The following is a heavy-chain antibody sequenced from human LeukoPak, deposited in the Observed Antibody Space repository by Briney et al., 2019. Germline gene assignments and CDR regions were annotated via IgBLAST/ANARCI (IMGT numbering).Heavy chain of an antibody. CDR2: IYYSGST. CDR3: ARDDSSGYLTN. CDR1: GGSISSYY. Sequence: SETLSLTCTVSGGSISSYYWSWIRQPPEKGLEWIGYIYYSGSTNYNPSLKGRVTISVDTSKNQFSLKLSSVTAADTAVYYCARDDSSGYLTNWGQGTLVTVSS. V-gene: IGHV4-59*01. J-gene: IGHJ4*02. D-gene: IGHD3-22*01.